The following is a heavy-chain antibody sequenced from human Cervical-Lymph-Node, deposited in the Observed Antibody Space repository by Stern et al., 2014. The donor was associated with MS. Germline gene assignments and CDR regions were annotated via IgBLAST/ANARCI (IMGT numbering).Heavy chain of an antibody. Sequence: EVQLVESGGDLVQPGGSLRLSCAASGLTFSDHHMDWVRQAPGKGLEWVGRIRNKAKSYSTEYVASVKGRFTISRDDSKNSVYLQMNSLKTEDTAVYYCARLAIRSGSGDYWGQGTLVTVSS. D-gene: IGHD6-19*01. CDR3: ARLAIRSGSGDY. J-gene: IGHJ4*02. V-gene: IGHV3-72*01. CDR1: GLTFSDHH. CDR2: IRNKAKSYST.